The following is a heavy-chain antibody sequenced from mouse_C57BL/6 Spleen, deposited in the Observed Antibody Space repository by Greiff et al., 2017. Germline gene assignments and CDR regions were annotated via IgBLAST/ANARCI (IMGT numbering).Heavy chain of an antibody. CDR1: GYTFTSYW. J-gene: IGHJ3*01. Sequence: QVQLKQPGAELVKPGASVKLSCKASGYTFTSYWMHWVKQRPGQGLEWIGMIHPNSGSTNYNEKFKSKATLTVDKSSSTAYMQLSSLTSEDSAVYYCARCPLYYDYEEFAYWGQGTLVTVSA. D-gene: IGHD2-4*01. CDR3: ARCPLYYDYEEFAY. V-gene: IGHV1-64*01. CDR2: IHPNSGST.